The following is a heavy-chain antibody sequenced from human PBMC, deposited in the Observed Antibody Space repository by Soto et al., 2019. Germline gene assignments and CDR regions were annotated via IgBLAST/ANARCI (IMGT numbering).Heavy chain of an antibody. CDR1: GGSISSNIW. J-gene: IGHJ4*02. V-gene: IGHV4-4*02. CDR2: VYHSGAT. D-gene: IGHD3-22*01. CDR3: ARLVYDSSGHRPG. Sequence: PSETLSLTCAVSGGSISSNIWWNWVRLSPGKGLEGIGGVYHSGATNYNPSLKSRVTMSVDTSKNQFSLKLSSVTAADTAVYSCARLVYDSSGHRPGWGQGTLVTVSS.